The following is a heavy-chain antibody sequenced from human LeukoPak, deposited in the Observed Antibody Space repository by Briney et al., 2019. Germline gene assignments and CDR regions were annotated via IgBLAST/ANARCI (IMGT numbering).Heavy chain of an antibody. J-gene: IGHJ1*01. Sequence: GGSLRLSCVVSGFTFDRCWMNWVRQAPGKGLEWVAHINPDGRDTYYVDSVKGRFTISRDNAQNSMYLQMNSLRVEDTAVYYCTSWGDTTAEYFQRWGQGTLVTVSS. CDR3: TSWGDTTAEYFQR. CDR2: INPDGRDT. CDR1: GFTFDRCW. V-gene: IGHV3-7*01. D-gene: IGHD2-21*02.